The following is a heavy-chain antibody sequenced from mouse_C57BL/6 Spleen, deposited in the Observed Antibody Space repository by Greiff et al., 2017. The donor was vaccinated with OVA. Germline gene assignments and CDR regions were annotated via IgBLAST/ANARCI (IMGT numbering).Heavy chain of an antibody. CDR2: IHPNSGST. CDR3: ARTAYYYGSYFDY. D-gene: IGHD1-1*01. V-gene: IGHV1-64*01. J-gene: IGHJ2*01. Sequence: QVQLKQPGAELVKPGASVKLSCKASGYTFTSYWMHWVKQRPRQGLEWIGMIHPNSGSTNYNEKFRSKATLTVDKSSSTAYMQLSSLTSEDSAVYYCARTAYYYGSYFDYWGQGTTLTVSS. CDR1: GYTFTSYW.